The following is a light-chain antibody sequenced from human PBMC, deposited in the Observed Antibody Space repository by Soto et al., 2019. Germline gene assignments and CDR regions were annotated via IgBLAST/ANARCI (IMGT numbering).Light chain of an antibody. Sequence: EIVLTQSPGTLSLSPGERATLSCRASQSVSSNYLAWYQQKPGQTPRLLIFGASSRATGIPDRFSGSGSGTDFTLTISRLEPEDFAVYYCHQYGSSPGTFGQGTQVEVK. CDR1: QSVSSNY. J-gene: IGKJ1*01. V-gene: IGKV3-20*01. CDR2: GAS. CDR3: HQYGSSPGT.